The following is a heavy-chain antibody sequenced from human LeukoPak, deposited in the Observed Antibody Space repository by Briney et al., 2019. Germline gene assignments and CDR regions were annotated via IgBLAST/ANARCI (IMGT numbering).Heavy chain of an antibody. CDR3: ARLPPLYYYDSSGKGLNAFDI. CDR1: GGSISGYY. CDR2: IYYSGST. D-gene: IGHD3-22*01. V-gene: IGHV4-59*08. J-gene: IGHJ3*02. Sequence: PSETLSLTCTVSGGSISGYYWSWIRQPPGKGLEWIGYIYYSGSTKYNPSLKSRLTISVDTSKNQFSLKLTSVTAADTAVYYCARLPPLYYYDSSGKGLNAFDIWGQGTMVTVSS.